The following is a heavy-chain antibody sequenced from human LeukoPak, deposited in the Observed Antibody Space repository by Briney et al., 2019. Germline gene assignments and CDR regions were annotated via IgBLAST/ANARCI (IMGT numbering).Heavy chain of an antibody. V-gene: IGHV3-53*01. D-gene: IGHD5-24*01. CDR3: ARGGRDGYNYFDS. J-gene: IGHJ4*02. CDR1: GFSVSANY. CDR2: IYSGGST. Sequence: GGSLRLSCATSGFSVSANYMTWDRQVPGKGLEWVSLIYSGGSTSYTDSVKGRFTISRDNSKNILYLQMNSLRAEDTAVYYCARGGRDGYNYFDSWGQGTLVTVSS.